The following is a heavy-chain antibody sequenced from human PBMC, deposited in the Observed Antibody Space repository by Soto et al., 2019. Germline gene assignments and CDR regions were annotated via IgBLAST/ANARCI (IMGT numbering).Heavy chain of an antibody. J-gene: IGHJ4*02. CDR1: GFTLSTYS. D-gene: IGHD1-26*01. Sequence: GGSLRLSCAASGFTLSTYSMNWVRQAPGKGLEWVSYISSSSSIIYYADSVKGRFTISRDSAKNSLYLHMNSLRDEDTAVYYCARDLIGSYLGFDYWGQGTLVTVPQ. CDR3: ARDLIGSYLGFDY. V-gene: IGHV3-48*02. CDR2: ISSSSSII.